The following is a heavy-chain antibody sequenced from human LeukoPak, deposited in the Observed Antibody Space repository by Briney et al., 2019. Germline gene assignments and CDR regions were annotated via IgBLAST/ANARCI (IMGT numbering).Heavy chain of an antibody. CDR3: AKTYYDFWSGYYIDY. Sequence: GGSLRLSCAASGFTFSSYAMSWVRQAPGKGLEWVSAISGSGGSTYYADSVKGRFTISRDNSKNALYLQMNSLRAEDTAVYYCAKTYYDFWSGYYIDYWGQGTLVTVSS. D-gene: IGHD3-3*01. J-gene: IGHJ4*02. V-gene: IGHV3-23*01. CDR2: ISGSGGST. CDR1: GFTFSSYA.